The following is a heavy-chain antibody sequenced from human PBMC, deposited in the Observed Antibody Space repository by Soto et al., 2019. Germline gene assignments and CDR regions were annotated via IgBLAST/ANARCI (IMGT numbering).Heavy chain of an antibody. CDR1: GFSFSTYS. J-gene: IGHJ4*02. Sequence: LRLSCAASGFSFSTYSMNWVRQAPGKGLEWVSSISSSSNYIYYGDSVKGRFTISRDNAKNSVYLHMSSLRAEDTALYYCARDQGTVAPSYFDSWGQGSLVTVS. V-gene: IGHV3-21*01. D-gene: IGHD4-4*01. CDR3: ARDQGTVAPSYFDS. CDR2: ISSSSNYI.